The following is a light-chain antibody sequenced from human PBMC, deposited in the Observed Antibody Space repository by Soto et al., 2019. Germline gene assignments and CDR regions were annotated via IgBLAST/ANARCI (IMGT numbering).Light chain of an antibody. CDR2: AAS. CDR3: QQYRRSPRT. CDR1: ESISSTF. Sequence: IVLTQSPGTLSLSPGERATLSCRASESISSTFLAWYQQRPGQAPRLLIFAASSRATGIPDRFGGSGSGTDFTLTISRLEPEDFAVYYCQQYRRSPRTFGQGTKVDIK. J-gene: IGKJ1*01. V-gene: IGKV3-20*01.